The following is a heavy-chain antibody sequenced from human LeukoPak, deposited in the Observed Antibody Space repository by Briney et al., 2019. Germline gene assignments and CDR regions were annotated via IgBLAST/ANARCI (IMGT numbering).Heavy chain of an antibody. J-gene: IGHJ4*02. CDR2: VYYIVST. V-gene: IGHV4-59*01. D-gene: IGHD6-19*01. CDR3: ARTGYSSGWFDC. CDR1: GGSISSYY. Sequence: SESLSPTCTVSGGSISSYYSGSIRQPPGKGRGWIGYVYYIVSTNYNPSLKSRVPISVDTTKNQFSLKLSSVTAADTAVYYCARTGYSSGWFDCWGQGTLVTVSS.